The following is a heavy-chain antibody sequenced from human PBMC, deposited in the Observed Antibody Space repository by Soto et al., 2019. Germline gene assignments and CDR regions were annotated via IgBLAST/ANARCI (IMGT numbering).Heavy chain of an antibody. D-gene: IGHD6-13*01. V-gene: IGHV4-59*01. Sequence: SETLSLTCTVSGGSISSYYWSWIRQPPGKGLEWIGYIYYSGSTNYNPSLKSRVTISVDTSKNQFSLKLSSVTAADTAVYYCARIYGSAAGDFWGQGTLVTVSS. CDR3: ARIYGSAAGDF. J-gene: IGHJ4*02. CDR1: GGSISSYY. CDR2: IYYSGST.